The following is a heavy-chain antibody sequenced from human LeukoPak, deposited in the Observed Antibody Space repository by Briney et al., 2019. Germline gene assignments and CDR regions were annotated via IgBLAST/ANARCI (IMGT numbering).Heavy chain of an antibody. V-gene: IGHV4-39*07. CDR2: VYYVGNT. J-gene: IGHJ6*02. Sequence: PSETLSLTCTVSGGSISSSAYYWGWIRQPPGKGLEWIGTVYYVGNTYYNPSLKSRVTISIDTSKNQFSLKLSSVTAADTAVYYCARADESLVYGMDVWGQGTTVIVSS. CDR3: ARADESLVYGMDV. CDR1: GGSISSSAYY.